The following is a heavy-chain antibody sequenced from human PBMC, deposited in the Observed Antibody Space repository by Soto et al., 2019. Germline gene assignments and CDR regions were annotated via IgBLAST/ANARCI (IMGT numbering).Heavy chain of an antibody. Sequence: PGGSLRLSCAASGFTFSSYGMHWVRQAPGKGLEWVAVISYDGSNKYYADSVKGRFTISRDNSKNTLYLQMNSLRAEDTAVYYCAKDRTLLWFGELDYWGQGTLVTVSS. CDR2: ISYDGSNK. J-gene: IGHJ4*02. V-gene: IGHV3-30*18. CDR1: GFTFSSYG. CDR3: AKDRTLLWFGELDY. D-gene: IGHD3-10*01.